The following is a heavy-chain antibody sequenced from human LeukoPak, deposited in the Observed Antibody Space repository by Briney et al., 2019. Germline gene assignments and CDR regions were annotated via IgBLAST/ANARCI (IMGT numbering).Heavy chain of an antibody. Sequence: PGGSLRLSCAASGFTFSSYSMNWVRQAPGKGLEWVSGISWNSGSIGYADSVKGRFTISRDNAKNSLYLQMYSLRAEDTALYYCAKGQGVMPYYYYYYGMDVWGQGTTVTVSS. V-gene: IGHV3-9*01. CDR3: AKGQGVMPYYYYYYGMDV. CDR2: ISWNSGSI. D-gene: IGHD3-16*01. J-gene: IGHJ6*02. CDR1: GFTFSSYS.